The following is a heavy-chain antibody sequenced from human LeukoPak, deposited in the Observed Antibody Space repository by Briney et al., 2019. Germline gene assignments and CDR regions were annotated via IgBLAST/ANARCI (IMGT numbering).Heavy chain of an antibody. Sequence: SETLSLTCTVSGGSISSSSYYWGWIRQPPGKGLEWIGSIYYSGSTYYNPSLKSRVTISVDTSKNQFSLKLSSVTAADTAVYYCAGHYGAAQSHTEYFQHWGQGTLVTVSS. CDR2: IYYSGST. CDR3: AGHYGAAQSHTEYFQH. CDR1: GGSISSSSYY. J-gene: IGHJ1*01. V-gene: IGHV4-39*01. D-gene: IGHD6-13*01.